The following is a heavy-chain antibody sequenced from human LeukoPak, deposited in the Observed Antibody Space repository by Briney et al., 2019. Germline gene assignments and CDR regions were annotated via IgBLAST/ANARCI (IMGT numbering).Heavy chain of an antibody. V-gene: IGHV3-74*01. CDR2: INSDGSST. Sequence: GGSLRLSCAASGFTFSSYWMHWVRQAPGKGLVWVSRINSDGSSTSYADSVKGRFTISRDNAKNTLYLQMNSLRSEDTATYSCCDGMDVWGQGTTVAVSS. CDR3: CDGMDV. CDR1: GFTFSSYW. J-gene: IGHJ6*02.